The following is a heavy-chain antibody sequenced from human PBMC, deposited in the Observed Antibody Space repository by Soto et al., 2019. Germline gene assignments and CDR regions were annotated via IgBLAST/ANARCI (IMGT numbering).Heavy chain of an antibody. CDR3: ARDDSPSYYYGMAV. V-gene: IGHV3-30-3*01. CDR2: ISYDGSNK. CDR1: GFTFSSYA. J-gene: IGHJ6*02. Sequence: QVQLVESGGGVVQPGRSLRLSCAASGFTFSSYAMHWVRQAPGKGLEWVAVISYDGSNKYYADSVKGRFTISRDNSKNTLYLQMNCLRAEETAVYYCARDDSPSYYYGMAVWGQGTTVTVSS. D-gene: IGHD3-22*01.